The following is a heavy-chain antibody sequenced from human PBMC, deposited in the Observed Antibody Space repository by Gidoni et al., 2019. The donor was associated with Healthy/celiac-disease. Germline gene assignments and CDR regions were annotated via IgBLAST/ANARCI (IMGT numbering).Heavy chain of an antibody. D-gene: IGHD6-19*01. CDR3: ARDSSGWYRYFDY. Sequence: ELQLVESGGGLLQPGGSLRLSCAASGFTVSSNYMSWVRQAPGKGLEWVSVIYSGGSTYYADSVKGRFTISRDNSKNTLYLQMNSLRAEDTAVYYCARDSSGWYRYFDYWGQGTLVTVSS. J-gene: IGHJ4*02. CDR2: IYSGGST. V-gene: IGHV3-53*01. CDR1: GFTVSSNY.